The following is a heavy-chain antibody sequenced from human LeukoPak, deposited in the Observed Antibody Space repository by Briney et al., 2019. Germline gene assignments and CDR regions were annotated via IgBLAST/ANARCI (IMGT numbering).Heavy chain of an antibody. Sequence: GGSLRLSCAASGFTFSSYGMHWVRQAPGKGLDWVALISSDGTTKYYADSVKGRFTISRDNAKNSLYLQMNSLRAEDTAVYYCAELGITMIGGVWGKGTTVTISS. CDR1: GFTFSSYG. CDR3: AELGITMIGGV. CDR2: ISSDGTTK. J-gene: IGHJ6*04. D-gene: IGHD3-10*02. V-gene: IGHV3-30*18.